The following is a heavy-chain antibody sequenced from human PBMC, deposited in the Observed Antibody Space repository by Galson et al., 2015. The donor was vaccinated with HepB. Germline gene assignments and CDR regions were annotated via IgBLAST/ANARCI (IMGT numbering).Heavy chain of an antibody. Sequence: SVKVSCKASGYTFTGYYMHWVRQAPGQGLEWMGWINPNSGGTNYAQKFQGRVTMTRDTSISTAYMELSRLRSDDTAVYYCARDNIVGQWLARTIDYWGQGTLVTVSS. CDR3: ARDNIVGQWLARTIDY. J-gene: IGHJ4*02. CDR1: GYTFTGYY. CDR2: INPNSGGT. V-gene: IGHV1-2*02. D-gene: IGHD6-19*01.